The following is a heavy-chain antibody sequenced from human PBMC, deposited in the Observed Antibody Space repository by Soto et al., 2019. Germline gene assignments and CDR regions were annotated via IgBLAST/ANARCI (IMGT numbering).Heavy chain of an antibody. D-gene: IGHD6-13*01. Sequence: GESLKISCKGSGYNFTSYWISWVRQMPGKGLEWMGRIVPSDSYTNYSPSFQGHVTISADKSISTAYLQWSSLKASDTAMYYCARHGSIAVPGTTLWYYYYGMDVWGLGTTVTV. CDR3: ARHGSIAVPGTTLWYYYYGMDV. CDR2: IVPSDSYT. CDR1: GYNFTSYW. J-gene: IGHJ6*02. V-gene: IGHV5-10-1*01.